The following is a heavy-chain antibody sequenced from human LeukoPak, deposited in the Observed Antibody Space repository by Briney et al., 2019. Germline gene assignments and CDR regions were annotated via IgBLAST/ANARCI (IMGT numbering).Heavy chain of an antibody. CDR3: ARDGFRGPADY. Sequence: GASVKVFCKASGYTFNSYSINWVRQAPGQGLEWMGWINAYNGNTNYAQKVQGRVTMTTDTSTSTAYMELRSLTSDYTAVYYCARDGFRGPADYWGQGTLVTVSS. D-gene: IGHD3-16*01. V-gene: IGHV1-18*01. J-gene: IGHJ4*02. CDR1: GYTFNSYS. CDR2: INAYNGNT.